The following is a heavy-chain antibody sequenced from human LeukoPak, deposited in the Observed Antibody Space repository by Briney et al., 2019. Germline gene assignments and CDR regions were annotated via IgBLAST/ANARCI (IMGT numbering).Heavy chain of an antibody. V-gene: IGHV3-23*01. J-gene: IGHJ6*02. CDR2: TSGSGGST. CDR3: AEDRGYGGNLDYYGMDV. Sequence: GRSLRVSCAASGFTFTSNAMSWVRQPPGKGLEWVSGTSGSGGSTYYADSVKGRFTISRDNSKNTLYLQMNSLRAEDTAVYYCAEDRGYGGNLDYYGMDVWGQGTTVTVSS. CDR1: GFTFTSNA. D-gene: IGHD4-23*01.